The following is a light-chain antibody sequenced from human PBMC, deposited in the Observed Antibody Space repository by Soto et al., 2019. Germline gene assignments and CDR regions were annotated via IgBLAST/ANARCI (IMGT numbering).Light chain of an antibody. Sequence: IVLTQSPGTLSLSPGERATLSCRASQSVSSNYLAWYQQKSGQAPRLLIYGVSSRATGIPDRFSGSGSGTDFTLTISRLEPDDFAVFYCLHYGTSSWTFGQGTKVEIK. CDR2: GVS. J-gene: IGKJ1*01. CDR3: LHYGTSSWT. V-gene: IGKV3-20*01. CDR1: QSVSSNY.